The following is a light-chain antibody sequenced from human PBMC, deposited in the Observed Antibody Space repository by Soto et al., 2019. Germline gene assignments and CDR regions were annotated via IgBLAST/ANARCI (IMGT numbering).Light chain of an antibody. CDR1: QTISNW. CDR3: QQYNLYWT. V-gene: IGKV1-5*03. Sequence: DIQMTQSPSTLPASVGDRVTITCRASQTISNWLAWYQQKPGKVPKLLIYKASSLESGVPSRFSGSVSGTEFSLTISSLQPDDFATYYCQQYNLYWTFGQGTKVEIK. CDR2: KAS. J-gene: IGKJ1*01.